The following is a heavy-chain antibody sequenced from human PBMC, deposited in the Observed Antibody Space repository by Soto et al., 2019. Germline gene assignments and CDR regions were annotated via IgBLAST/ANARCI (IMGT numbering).Heavy chain of an antibody. J-gene: IGHJ3*02. CDR1: GYSFTSYG. D-gene: IGHD3-10*01. Sequence: ASVKVSCKASGYSFTSYGISWVRQAPGQGPEWMGWISAYNGNTNYAHKFQGRVTMTTDTPTSTAYMELWSLRSDDTAVYYCAREWLGEEDGAFDIWGQGTMVTVAS. V-gene: IGHV1-18*01. CDR2: ISAYNGNT. CDR3: AREWLGEEDGAFDI.